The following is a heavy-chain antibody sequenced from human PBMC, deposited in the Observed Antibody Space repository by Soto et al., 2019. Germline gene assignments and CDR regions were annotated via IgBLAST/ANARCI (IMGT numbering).Heavy chain of an antibody. CDR2: IIPIFGTA. D-gene: IGHD4-17*01. CDR1: EGTFSSYA. Sequence: QVQLVQSGAEVKKPGSSVKVSCKASEGTFSSYAISWVRQAPGQGLEWMGGIIPIFGTANYAQKFQGRVTITADESTSTAYRELSSLRSEDTAVDYCARRAGLRASAGEFVYWGQGTLVTVSS. CDR3: ARRAGLRASAGEFVY. J-gene: IGHJ4*02. V-gene: IGHV1-69*01.